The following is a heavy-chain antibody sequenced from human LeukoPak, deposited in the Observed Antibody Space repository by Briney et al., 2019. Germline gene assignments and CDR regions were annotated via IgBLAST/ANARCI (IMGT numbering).Heavy chain of an antibody. V-gene: IGHV3-30*03. D-gene: IGHD5-18*01. CDR2: ISNDGINK. CDR1: GLTFSSYG. J-gene: IGHJ5*02. Sequence: PGGSLRLSCAPSGLTFSSYGMHWVRQAPGKGLEWVAVISNDGINKHYADSVKGRFTISRDNSKNTLSLEMNDLTTEDTAVYYCAVGYSYGQSWGQGTLVTVSS. CDR3: AVGYSYGQS.